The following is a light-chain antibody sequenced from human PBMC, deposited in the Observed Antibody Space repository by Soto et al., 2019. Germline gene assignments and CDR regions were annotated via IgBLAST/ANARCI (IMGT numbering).Light chain of an antibody. V-gene: IGKV3-11*01. Sequence: EIVLTQSPATLSLSPGDRASLSCRASQSVGTYLAWYQQKPGQAPRLLIYDASSRAVGVAPRFRGSGSGTDFTLTIAYVEPEDFAVYYCQQRSTWPLTFGGGTRVEF. CDR1: QSVGTY. CDR3: QQRSTWPLT. J-gene: IGKJ4*01. CDR2: DAS.